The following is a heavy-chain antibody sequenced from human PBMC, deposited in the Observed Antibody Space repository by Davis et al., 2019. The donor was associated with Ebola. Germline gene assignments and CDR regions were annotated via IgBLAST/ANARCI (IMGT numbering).Heavy chain of an antibody. CDR1: GGSISSYY. V-gene: IGHV4-59*01. CDR3: ARVGYDFWSGYYTGSWFDP. Sequence: SETLSLTCTVSGGSISSYYWRWLRQPPGKGLEWIGYIYYSGITNYNPSLKSRVTISVDTSKNQFSLKLSSVTAADTAVYYCARVGYDFWSGYYTGSWFDPWGQGTLVTVSS. J-gene: IGHJ5*02. CDR2: IYYSGIT. D-gene: IGHD3-3*01.